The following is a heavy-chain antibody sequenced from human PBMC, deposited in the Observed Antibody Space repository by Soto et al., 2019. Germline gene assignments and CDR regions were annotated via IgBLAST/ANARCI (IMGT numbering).Heavy chain of an antibody. D-gene: IGHD3-3*01. CDR3: ARSHNYDFWSGYLSPADY. J-gene: IGHJ4*02. V-gene: IGHV3-21*01. Sequence: GSLRLSCAASGFTFSSYSMNWVRQAPGKGLEWVSSISSSSSYIYYADSVKGRFTISRDNAKNSLYLQMNSLRAEDTAVYYCARSHNYDFWSGYLSPADYWGQGTLVTVSS. CDR2: ISSSSSYI. CDR1: GFTFSSYS.